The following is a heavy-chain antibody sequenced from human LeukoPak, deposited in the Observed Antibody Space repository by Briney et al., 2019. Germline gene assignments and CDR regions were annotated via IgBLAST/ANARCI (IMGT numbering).Heavy chain of an antibody. CDR1: GGTFSSYA. D-gene: IGHD2-15*01. J-gene: IGHJ4*02. V-gene: IGHV1-69*04. CDR2: IIPILGIA. CDR3: ATTDGYCSGGSCPYFDY. Sequence: SVKVSCKASGGTFSSYAISWVRQAPGQGLEWMGRIIPILGIANYAQKFQGRVTITADKSTSTAYMELSSLRSEDTAVYYCATTDGYCSGGSCPYFDYWGQGTLVTVSS.